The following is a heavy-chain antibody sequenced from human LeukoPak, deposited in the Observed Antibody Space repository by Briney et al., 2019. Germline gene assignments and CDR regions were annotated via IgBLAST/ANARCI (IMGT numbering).Heavy chain of an antibody. V-gene: IGHV1-8*03. CDR1: GYTFTGYY. J-gene: IGHJ4*02. Sequence: ASVKVSCKASGYTFTGYYMHWVRQAPGQGLEWMGWMNPNSGNTVYAQKFQGRVTITRNTSISTAYMELSSLRSEDTAVYYCARGGSSSPFDYWGQGTLVTVSS. CDR3: ARGGSSSPFDY. D-gene: IGHD6-13*01. CDR2: MNPNSGNT.